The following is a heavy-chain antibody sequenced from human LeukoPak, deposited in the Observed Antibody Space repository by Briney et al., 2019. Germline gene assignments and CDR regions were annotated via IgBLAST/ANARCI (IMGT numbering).Heavy chain of an antibody. D-gene: IGHD6-13*01. CDR1: GFTFSSYS. CDR3: ASLGIAAAGRDYFDY. V-gene: IGHV3-21*01. CDR2: ISSSSSYI. J-gene: IGHJ4*02. Sequence: PGGSLRLSCAASGFTFSSYSMNWVRQAPGKGLEWVSSISSSSSYIYYADSVKGRFNISRDNAKNSLYLQMNSLRAEDTAVYYCASLGIAAAGRDYFDYWGQGTLVTVSS.